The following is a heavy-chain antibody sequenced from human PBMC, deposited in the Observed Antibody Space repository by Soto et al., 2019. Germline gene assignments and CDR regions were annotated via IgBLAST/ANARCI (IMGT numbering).Heavy chain of an antibody. CDR1: GGTFSSYA. D-gene: IGHD5-18*01. Sequence: SVKFSCKASGGTFSSYAISWVRQAPGQGLEWMGGIIPIFGTANYAQKFQGRVTITADESTSTAYMELSSLRSEDTAVYYCACVDTAMVYSYYYYGMDVWGQGTTVTVSS. V-gene: IGHV1-69*13. J-gene: IGHJ6*02. CDR3: ACVDTAMVYSYYYYGMDV. CDR2: IIPIFGTA.